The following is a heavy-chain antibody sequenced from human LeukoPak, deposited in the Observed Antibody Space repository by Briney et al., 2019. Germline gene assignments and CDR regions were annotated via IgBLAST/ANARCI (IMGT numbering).Heavy chain of an antibody. Sequence: SETLSLTCTVSGGSISSYYWSWIRQPPGKGLEWIGYIYYSGSTNYNSSLESRVTISLDTSKNQFSLNLNSVTAADTSVYYCVRTYGSGSRDAFDIWGQGTMVTVSS. CDR3: VRTYGSGSRDAFDI. CDR1: GGSISSYY. V-gene: IGHV4-59*08. J-gene: IGHJ3*02. CDR2: IYYSGST. D-gene: IGHD3-10*01.